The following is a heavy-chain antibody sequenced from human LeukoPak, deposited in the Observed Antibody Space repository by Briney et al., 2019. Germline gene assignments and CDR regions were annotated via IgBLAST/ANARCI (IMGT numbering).Heavy chain of an antibody. V-gene: IGHV1-46*01. CDR1: GYTFTSYY. CDR2: INPSGGST. CDR3: ARSRSMEDWFDP. Sequence: GASVKVSCKASGYTFTSYYMHWVRQAPGQGLEWMGIINPSGGSTSYAQKFQGRVTMTRDTSTSTVYMELSSLRSEDTAAYYCARSRSMEDWFDPWGQGTLVTVSS. D-gene: IGHD2-8*01. J-gene: IGHJ5*02.